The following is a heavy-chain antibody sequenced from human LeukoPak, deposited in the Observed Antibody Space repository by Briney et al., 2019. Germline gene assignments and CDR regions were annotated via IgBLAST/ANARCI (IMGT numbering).Heavy chain of an antibody. D-gene: IGHD3-22*01. Sequence: GGSLRLSCAASGFTFSRYSMNWVRQAPGKGLEWVSYISSSGSTIYYADSVKGRFTISRDNAKNSLYLQMNSLRAEDTAVYYCARGPAASGYYDSRGRYGYFDYWGQGTLVTVSS. V-gene: IGHV3-48*04. J-gene: IGHJ4*02. CDR3: ARGPAASGYYDSRGRYGYFDY. CDR1: GFTFSRYS. CDR2: ISSSGSTI.